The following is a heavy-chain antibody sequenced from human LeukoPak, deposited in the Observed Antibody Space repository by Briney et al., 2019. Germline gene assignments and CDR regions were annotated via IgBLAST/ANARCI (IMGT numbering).Heavy chain of an antibody. CDR2: INHSGST. CDR3: ARVFPSAMVRGVDVGWFDP. CDR1: GGSFSGYY. J-gene: IGHJ5*02. Sequence: SETLSLTCAVYGGSFSGYYWSWIRQPPGKGLEWIGEINHSGSTNYNPSLKSQVTISVDTSKNQFSLKLSSVTAADTAVYYCARVFPSAMVRGVDVGWFDPWGQGTLVTVSS. D-gene: IGHD3-10*01. V-gene: IGHV4-34*01.